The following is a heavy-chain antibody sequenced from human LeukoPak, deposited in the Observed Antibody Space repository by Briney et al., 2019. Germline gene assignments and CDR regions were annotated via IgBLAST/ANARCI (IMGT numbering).Heavy chain of an antibody. Sequence: GGSLRLSCAASGFTFSSYWMHWVRQAPGKGLVWVSRINSDGSSTSYADSVKGRFTISRDNAKNTLYLQMNSLRAEDTAVYYCARTSYTTNRFDPWGQGTLVTVSS. D-gene: IGHD1-14*01. J-gene: IGHJ5*02. CDR3: ARTSYTTNRFDP. CDR1: GFTFSSYW. CDR2: INSDGSST. V-gene: IGHV3-74*01.